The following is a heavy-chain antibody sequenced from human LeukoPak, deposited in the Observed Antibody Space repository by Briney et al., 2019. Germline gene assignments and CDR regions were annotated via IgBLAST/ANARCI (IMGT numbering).Heavy chain of an antibody. Sequence: GGSLRLSCAASGFTFSSYAMHWVRQAPGKGLEWVAVISYDGSNKYYADSVKGRFTISRDNSKNTLYLQMNSLRAEDTAVYYCARGYGDYYDSSAQAPWFDPWGQGTLVTVSS. V-gene: IGHV3-30-3*01. J-gene: IGHJ5*02. CDR1: GFTFSSYA. D-gene: IGHD3-22*01. CDR3: ARGYGDYYDSSAQAPWFDP. CDR2: ISYDGSNK.